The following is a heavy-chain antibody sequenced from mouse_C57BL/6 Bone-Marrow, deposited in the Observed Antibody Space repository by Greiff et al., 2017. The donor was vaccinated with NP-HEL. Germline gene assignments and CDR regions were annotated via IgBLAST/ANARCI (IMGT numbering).Heavy chain of an antibody. CDR1: GFTFSDYG. Sequence: EVQGVESGGGLVKPGGSLKLSCAASGFTFSDYGMHWVRQAPEKGLEWVAYISSGSSTIYYADTVKGRFTISRDNATNTLFLQMTSLRSEDAAMYYCARDGYSWFAYWGQGTLVTVSA. CDR3: ARDGYSWFAY. CDR2: ISSGSSTI. J-gene: IGHJ3*01. V-gene: IGHV5-17*01. D-gene: IGHD2-3*01.